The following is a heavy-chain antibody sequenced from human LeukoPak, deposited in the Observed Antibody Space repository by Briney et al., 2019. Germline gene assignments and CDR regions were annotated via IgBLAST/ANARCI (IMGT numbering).Heavy chain of an antibody. CDR2: IRDDGSNK. J-gene: IGHJ4*02. V-gene: IGHV3-30*02. D-gene: IGHD1-14*01. CDR3: AKSRTDRPELARKTTYYYFDY. CDR1: GFTFRSYG. Sequence: PGGSLRLSCAASGFTFRSYGMHWVRQAPGKGLEWVAFIRDDGSNKYYADSVKGRFTISSDNSKNTLNLQMNSLRAEDTGGYYSAKSRTDRPELARKTTYYYFDYWGRGTLVTVSA.